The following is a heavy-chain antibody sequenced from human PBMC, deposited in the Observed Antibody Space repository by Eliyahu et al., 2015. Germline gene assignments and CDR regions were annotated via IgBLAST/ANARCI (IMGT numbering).Heavy chain of an antibody. D-gene: IGHD3-10*01. CDR3: AISTTVRGIMVFDH. CDR2: ITGSDDTT. J-gene: IGHJ4*02. V-gene: IGHV3-23*01. Sequence: EVQLLESGGGLVQPGGSLRLSCAASGFNFRSYAMTWVRQAPGKGLEWVSVITGSDDTTYYADSVKGRFSIFRDISKSTLLLQMNRMGVEDTAVYYCAISTTVRGIMVFDHWGQGTLVSVSS. CDR1: GFNFRSYA.